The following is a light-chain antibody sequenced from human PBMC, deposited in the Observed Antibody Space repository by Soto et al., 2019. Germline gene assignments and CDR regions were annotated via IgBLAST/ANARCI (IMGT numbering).Light chain of an antibody. CDR1: SSNIGNNA. CDR2: YDD. Sequence: QSVLTQPPSVSEAPRQRVTISCSGSSSNIGNNAVNWYQQLPGKAPKLLIYYDDLLPSGVSDRFSGSKSGTSASLAISGLPSEDEADYYCAAWDDSLNGPVFGGGTKLTVL. J-gene: IGLJ3*02. V-gene: IGLV1-36*01. CDR3: AAWDDSLNGPV.